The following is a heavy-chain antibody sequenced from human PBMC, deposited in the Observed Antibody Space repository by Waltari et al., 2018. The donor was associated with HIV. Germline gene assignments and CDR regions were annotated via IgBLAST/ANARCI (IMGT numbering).Heavy chain of an antibody. J-gene: IGHJ4*02. CDR2: ISHTGSS. CDR3: VRGALGPRLGY. Sequence: QVQLQQWGAGLLKPSETLSLTCAVYGGSLSGFFWSWIRQPPGKGLEWIGEISHTGSSNCNPALKSRATMSLDTSKNQFSLKLSSATAADTAVYYCVRGALGPRLGYWGQGTLVAVS. D-gene: IGHD1-26*01. V-gene: IGHV4-34*01. CDR1: GGSLSGFF.